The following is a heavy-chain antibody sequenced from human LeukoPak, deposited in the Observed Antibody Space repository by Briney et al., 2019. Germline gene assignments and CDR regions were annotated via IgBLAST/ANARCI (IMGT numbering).Heavy chain of an antibody. CDR1: GSTFSGSV. Sequence: PGGSLRLSCAASGSTFSGSVMGWVRRAQGRGLEWVSAITGSGGTTQFADSVKGRFTISRDNSKNTLYLQMNSLRDEDTAVYYCARDWPIDYWGQGTLVTVSS. CDR3: ARDWPIDY. J-gene: IGHJ4*02. V-gene: IGHV3-23*01. CDR2: ITGSGGTT.